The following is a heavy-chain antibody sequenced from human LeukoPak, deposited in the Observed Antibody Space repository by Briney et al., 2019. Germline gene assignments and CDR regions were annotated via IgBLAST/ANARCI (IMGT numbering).Heavy chain of an antibody. CDR3: AIIAPPSDY. V-gene: IGHV7-4-1*02. Sequence: ASVKVSCKASGYTFTSCAINWGRQAPGQGLEWMGWINTYTGNPTYAQGFTGRFVFSLDTSVTTAYLQISSLKAEDTAVYYCAIIAPPSDYWGQGTLVTVSS. J-gene: IGHJ4*02. CDR1: GYTFTSCA. CDR2: INTYTGNP.